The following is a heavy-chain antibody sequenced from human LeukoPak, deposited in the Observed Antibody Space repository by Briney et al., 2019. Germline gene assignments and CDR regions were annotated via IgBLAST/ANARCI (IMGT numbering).Heavy chain of an antibody. CDR2: INAGNGNT. CDR1: GYTFTSYA. Sequence: GASVKVSCKASGYTFTSYAMHWVRQAPGQRLELMGWINAGNGNTKYSQKFQGRVTITRATSATTASMELRSLRSEATAVYYCARVNSSCSSPSCYYWYFDLWGRGTLVTVSS. J-gene: IGHJ2*01. CDR3: ARVNSSCSSPSCYYWYFDL. D-gene: IGHD2-2*01. V-gene: IGHV1-3*01.